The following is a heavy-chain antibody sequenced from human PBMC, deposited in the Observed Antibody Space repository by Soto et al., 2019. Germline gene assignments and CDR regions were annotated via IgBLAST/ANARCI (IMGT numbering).Heavy chain of an antibody. Sequence: PGGSLRLSYAASGFTFSSYGMHWVRQAPGKGLEWVAVISYDGSNKYYADSVKGRFTISRDNSKNTLYLQMNSLRAEDTAVYYCAKDAGLYFWSGYYSPPDYYYYMDVWGKGTTVTVSS. CDR3: AKDAGLYFWSGYYSPPDYYYYMDV. CDR2: ISYDGSNK. V-gene: IGHV3-30*18. J-gene: IGHJ6*03. D-gene: IGHD3-3*01. CDR1: GFTFSSYG.